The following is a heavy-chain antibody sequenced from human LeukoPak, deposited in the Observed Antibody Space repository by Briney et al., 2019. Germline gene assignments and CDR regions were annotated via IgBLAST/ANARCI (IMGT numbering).Heavy chain of an antibody. CDR3: AKDRIAAGLDY. CDR1: GFTFSSYG. Sequence: PGVSLRLSCAASGFTFSSYGKHWVRQAPGKGLEWVAVISYDGSNKYYADSVKGRFTISRDNSKNTLYLQMNSLRAEDTAVYYCAKDRIAAGLDYWGQGTLVTVSS. CDR2: ISYDGSNK. D-gene: IGHD6-6*01. V-gene: IGHV3-30*18. J-gene: IGHJ4*02.